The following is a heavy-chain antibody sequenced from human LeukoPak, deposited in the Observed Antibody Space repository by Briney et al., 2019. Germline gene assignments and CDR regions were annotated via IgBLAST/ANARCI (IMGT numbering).Heavy chain of an antibody. CDR1: GGSFSGYY. V-gene: IGHV4-34*01. D-gene: IGHD3-9*01. CDR3: ANGPHYQILTGYYKVRSHLEY. J-gene: IGHJ4*02. CDR2: INHSGST. Sequence: SETLSLTCAVYGGSFSGYYWSWIRQPPGKGLEWIGEINHSGSTNYNPSLKSRVTISVDTSKNQFSLKLSSVTAADTAVYYCANGPHYQILTGYYKVRSHLEYWGQGTLVTVSS.